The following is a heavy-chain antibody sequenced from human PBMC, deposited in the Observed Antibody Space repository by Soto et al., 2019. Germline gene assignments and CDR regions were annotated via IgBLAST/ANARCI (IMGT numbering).Heavy chain of an antibody. Sequence: GGSLRLSCAASGFNIPNTWMSWVRQAPGKGLEWVGRIKSNTDGGTTDYAAPVKGRFTISRDDSKNTLYLQMNSLKTEDTAVYYCASTVMVIPQPLKVYWGQGTLVTAPQ. CDR2: IKSNTDGGTT. D-gene: IGHD5-18*01. CDR3: ASTVMVIPQPLKVY. V-gene: IGHV3-15*01. J-gene: IGHJ4*02. CDR1: GFNIPNTW.